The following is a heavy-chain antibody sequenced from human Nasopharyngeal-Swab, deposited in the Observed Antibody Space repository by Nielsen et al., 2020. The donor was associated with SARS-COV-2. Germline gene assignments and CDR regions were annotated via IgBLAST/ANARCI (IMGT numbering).Heavy chain of an antibody. Sequence: GESLKISCAASGFTFSNYWLTWVRQAPGKGLEWVANIKEDGSEKSYVDSVKGRFTTSRDNAKSSLSLQINSLRGEDTAVYYCARGEWRWRYWGRGTLVTVSS. CDR1: GFTFSNYW. CDR3: ARGEWRWRY. J-gene: IGHJ4*02. CDR2: IKEDGSEK. V-gene: IGHV3-7*03. D-gene: IGHD3-3*01.